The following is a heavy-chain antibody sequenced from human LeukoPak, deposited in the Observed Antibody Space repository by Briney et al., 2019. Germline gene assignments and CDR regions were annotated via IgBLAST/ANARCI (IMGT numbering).Heavy chain of an antibody. CDR2: IYSGGST. CDR1: GFTVSSNY. V-gene: IGHV3-66*01. CDR3: AGCYYDILTGYLDYYYYGMDV. Sequence: GGSLRLSCAASGFTVSSNYMSWVRQAPGKGLEWVSVIYSGGSTYYADSVKGRFTISRDNSKNTLYLQMNSLRAEDTAVYYCAGCYYDILTGYLDYYYYGMDVWGQGTTVTVSS. D-gene: IGHD3-9*01. J-gene: IGHJ6*02.